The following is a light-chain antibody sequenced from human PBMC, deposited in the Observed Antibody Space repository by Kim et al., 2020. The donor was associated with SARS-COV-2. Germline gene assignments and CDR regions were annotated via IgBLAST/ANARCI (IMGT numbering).Light chain of an antibody. CDR3: QSYDSSNWV. V-gene: IGLV6-57*04. Sequence: NFMLTQPHSVSESPGKTVTISCTRSSGSIASNYVQWYQQRPGSAPTTVIYEDNQRPSGVPDRFSGSIDSSSNFASLTISGLKTEDEADYYCQSYDSSNWVFGTGTKVTVL. J-gene: IGLJ1*01. CDR1: SGSIASNY. CDR2: EDN.